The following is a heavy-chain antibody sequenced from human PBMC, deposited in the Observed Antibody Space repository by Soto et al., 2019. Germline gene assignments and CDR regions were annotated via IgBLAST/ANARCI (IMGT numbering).Heavy chain of an antibody. Sequence: GESLKISCKGFGYTFSDYWIGWVRQMPGKGLEWMGIIYPGDSDTRYSPSFQGQVTIPADKSISTAYLQWSSLKASDTAMYYCARWVGAYYFDYWGQGILVTVSS. CDR3: ARWVGAYYFDY. D-gene: IGHD1-26*01. CDR1: GYTFSDYW. V-gene: IGHV5-51*01. J-gene: IGHJ4*02. CDR2: IYPGDSDT.